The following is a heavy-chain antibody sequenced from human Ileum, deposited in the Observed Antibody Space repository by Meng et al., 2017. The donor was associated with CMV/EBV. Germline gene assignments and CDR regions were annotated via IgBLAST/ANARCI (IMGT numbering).Heavy chain of an antibody. Sequence: QVQLVESGGRLVKPGGSLRLACAASGFTFSDYQINWIRQAPGKGLEWISYISDSGIYTKYTDSVKGRFTISRDNDKDSVYLQMDSLRDEDTAVYFCAREGGPKRFDSWGQGTLVTVSS. CDR1: GFTFSDYQ. CDR3: AREGGPKRFDS. V-gene: IGHV3-11*06. J-gene: IGHJ4*02. D-gene: IGHD2-15*01. CDR2: ISDSGIYT.